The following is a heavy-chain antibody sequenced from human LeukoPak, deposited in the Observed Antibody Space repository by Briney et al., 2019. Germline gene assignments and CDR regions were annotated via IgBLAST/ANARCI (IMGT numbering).Heavy chain of an antibody. CDR2: IRYDGSNK. D-gene: IGHD6-6*01. V-gene: IGHV3-30*02. CDR3: AKGPGAARVVDY. Sequence: GGSLRLSCAASGFTFSSYGMHWVRQAPGKGLEWVAFIRYDGSNKYYADSVKGRFTISRDNSKNTLYLQMNSLRAEDTAVYYCAKGPGAARVVDYWGQGTLVTVSS. J-gene: IGHJ4*02. CDR1: GFTFSSYG.